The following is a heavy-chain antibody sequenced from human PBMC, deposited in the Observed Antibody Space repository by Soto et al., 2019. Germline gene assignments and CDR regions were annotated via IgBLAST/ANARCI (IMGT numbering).Heavy chain of an antibody. CDR3: ARDTANFFEY. J-gene: IGHJ4*02. CDR1: GYTFTSYT. Sequence: ASVKVSCKASGYTFTSYTVSWVRQAPGQGREWVGWIGPSSGNTDSARNLQGRVTMTTDTSTSTAYMELRSLRSDDTAVYYCARDTANFFEYWGQGTLVTVSS. V-gene: IGHV1-18*01. CDR2: IGPSSGNT.